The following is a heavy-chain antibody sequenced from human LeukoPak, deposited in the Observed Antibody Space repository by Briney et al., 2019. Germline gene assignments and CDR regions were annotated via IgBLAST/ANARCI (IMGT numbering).Heavy chain of an antibody. V-gene: IGHV3-53*01. Sequence: GGSPRLSCAASGFTVSSNCMSWVRQAPGKGLEWVSVIYSGGSTYYADSVKGRFTISRDNSKNTLYLQMSSLRAEDTAVYYCARGYYDSSGYYPEVAFDIWGQGTMVTVSS. CDR2: IYSGGST. CDR3: ARGYYDSSGYYPEVAFDI. J-gene: IGHJ3*02. CDR1: GFTVSSNC. D-gene: IGHD3-22*01.